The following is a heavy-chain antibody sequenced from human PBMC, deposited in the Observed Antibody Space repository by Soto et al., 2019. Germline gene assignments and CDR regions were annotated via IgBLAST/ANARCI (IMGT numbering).Heavy chain of an antibody. CDR3: TGLWFGEIYNY. CDR1: GFSFKNAW. D-gene: IGHD3-10*01. J-gene: IGHJ4*01. V-gene: IGHV3-15*07. Sequence: ESGGGLVKPGGSLTLSCAASGFSFKNAWMNWVRQAPWKGLEWVGRIKNKNDGGTTDYAAFVQGRFTISRDAPENNLYLHMTGLKTEDTAVYFCTGLWFGEIYNYWGQGSLVTVSS. CDR2: IKNKNDGGTT.